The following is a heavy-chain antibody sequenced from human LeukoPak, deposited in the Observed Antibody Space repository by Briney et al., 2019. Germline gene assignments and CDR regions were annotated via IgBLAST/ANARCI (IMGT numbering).Heavy chain of an antibody. V-gene: IGHV3-23*01. D-gene: IGHD1-1*01. CDR3: AKGNWRYFDY. J-gene: IGHJ4*02. Sequence: GGSLRLSCAASGFTFSTYVMSWVRQAPGKGLEWVSAISGSGGSTYYADSVKGRFTISRDNSKSTLYLQMNSLGADDTAVYYCAKGNWRYFDYWGQGTLVTVSS. CDR2: ISGSGGST. CDR1: GFTFSTYV.